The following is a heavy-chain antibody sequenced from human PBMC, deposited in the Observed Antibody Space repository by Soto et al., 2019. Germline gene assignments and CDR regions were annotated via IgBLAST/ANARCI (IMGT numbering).Heavy chain of an antibody. CDR2: ISAYNGNT. V-gene: IGHV1-18*01. D-gene: IGHD3-10*01. CDR1: GYTFTSYG. Sequence: ASVKVSCKASGYTFTSYGISWVRQAPGQGLEWMGWISAYNGNTNYAQKLQGRVTMTTITSTSTDYMELRSLRSDDTAVYYCARGKWFGEPAYIDYWGQGTLVTVSS. CDR3: ARGKWFGEPAYIDY. J-gene: IGHJ4*02.